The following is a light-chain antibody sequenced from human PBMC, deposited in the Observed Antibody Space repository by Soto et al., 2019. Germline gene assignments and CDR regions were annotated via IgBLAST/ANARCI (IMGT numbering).Light chain of an antibody. J-gene: IGLJ1*01. CDR2: SDN. Sequence: QSVLTQPPSASGTPGQRVTISCSGSSSNIGSNPVNWYQQLPGTAPKLLIYSDNQRPSGVPDRFSGSKSGTSASLAISGLQSEDEADYYCAAWDVSLNGFFVFGTGTKVTVL. CDR1: SSNIGSNP. CDR3: AAWDVSLNGFFV. V-gene: IGLV1-44*01.